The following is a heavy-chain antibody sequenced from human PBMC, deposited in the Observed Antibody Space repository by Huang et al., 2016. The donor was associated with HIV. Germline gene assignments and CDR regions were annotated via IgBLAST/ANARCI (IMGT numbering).Heavy chain of an antibody. V-gene: IGHV4-59*11. CDR1: GGSISTHY. J-gene: IGHJ4*02. CDR3: ARDHHDFWRGYRRMYFFDH. D-gene: IGHD3-3*01. Sequence: QVQLQESGPGLVKPSETLSLTCTVSGGSISTHYWSWIRQPPGKGLEWIGSIDYRRGTNYRPSLKSRVTILLDTSKNQFSLRVNSVTAADTAMYYCARDHHDFWRGYRRMYFFDHWGQGTLVTVSS. CDR2: IDYRRGT.